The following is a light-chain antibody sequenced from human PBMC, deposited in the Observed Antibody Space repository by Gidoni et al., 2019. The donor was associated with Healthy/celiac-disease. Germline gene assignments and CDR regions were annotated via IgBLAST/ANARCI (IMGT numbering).Light chain of an antibody. J-gene: IGKJ2*01. CDR3: QQRSNWPYT. V-gene: IGKV3-11*01. CDR1: QSVSSY. CDR2: AAS. Sequence: PATLSLPPGETATLSCTASQSVSSYSACYQQKPGQAPRLLIYAASNRATGIPARFSGSGSGTDSTLTISSLEPEDFAVYYCQQRSNWPYTFGQGTKLEIK.